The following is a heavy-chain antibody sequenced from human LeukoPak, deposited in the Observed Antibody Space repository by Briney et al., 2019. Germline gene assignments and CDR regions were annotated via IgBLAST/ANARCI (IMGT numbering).Heavy chain of an antibody. J-gene: IGHJ4*02. CDR1: GFTFSSYA. CDR2: ISGSGGST. V-gene: IGHV3-23*01. CDR3: AKDQDTMIRGAATSGYFDY. D-gene: IGHD3-10*01. Sequence: GWSLRLSCAASGFTFSSYAMSWVRQAPGKGLEWVSVISGSGGSTYYADSVKGRFTISRDNSKNTLYLQMNSLRAEDTAVYYCAKDQDTMIRGAATSGYFDYWGQGTLVTVSS.